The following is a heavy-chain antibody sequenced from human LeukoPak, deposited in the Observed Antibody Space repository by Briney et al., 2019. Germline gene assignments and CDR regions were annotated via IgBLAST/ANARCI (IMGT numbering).Heavy chain of an antibody. J-gene: IGHJ4*02. CDR1: GFTFSSYS. CDR2: ISRSSSYI. CDR3: AREWEFSSGWYDY. Sequence: GGSLRLSCAASGFTFSSYSMNWVRQAPGKELEWVSSISRSSSYIYYADSVRGRFTISRDNAKNSLYLQMNSLRAEDTAVYYCAREWEFSSGWYDYWGQGTLVTVSS. V-gene: IGHV3-21*01. D-gene: IGHD6-19*01.